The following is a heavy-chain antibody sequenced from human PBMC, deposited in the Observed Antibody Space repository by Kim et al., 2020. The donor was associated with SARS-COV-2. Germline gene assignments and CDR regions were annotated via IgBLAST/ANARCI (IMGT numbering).Heavy chain of an antibody. CDR3: ARDNPGPGTGIYYYYYGMDV. CDR1: GGTFSSYA. Sequence: SVKVSCKASGGTFSSYAISWVRQAPGQGLEWMGGIIPIFGTANYAQKFQGRVTITADESTSTAYMELSSLRSEDTAVYYCARDNPGPGTGIYYYYYGMDVWGQGTTVTVSS. D-gene: IGHD6-13*01. J-gene: IGHJ6*02. V-gene: IGHV1-69*13. CDR2: IIPIFGTA.